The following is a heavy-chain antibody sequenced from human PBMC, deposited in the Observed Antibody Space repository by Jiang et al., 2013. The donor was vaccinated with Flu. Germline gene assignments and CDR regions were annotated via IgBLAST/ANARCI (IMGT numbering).Heavy chain of an antibody. Sequence: GSGLVKPSETLSLNCAVSGGSISIGDYSWNWIRQPPGKGLEWIGNISHSGTPHYNPSLKSRVVISIDGSRNQFFLKLSSVTAADTAVYYCASSMATFDWNFDLWGRGTLVTVSS. J-gene: IGHJ2*01. CDR3: ASSMATFDWNFDL. CDR2: ISHSGTP. V-gene: IGHV4-30-2*01. D-gene: IGHD5-24*01. CDR1: GGSISIGDYS.